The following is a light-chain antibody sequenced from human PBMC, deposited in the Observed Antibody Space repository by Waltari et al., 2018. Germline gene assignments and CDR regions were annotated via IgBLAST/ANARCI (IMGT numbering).Light chain of an antibody. Sequence: QSALTQPASVSGSPGQSITISCTGTSSDVGGYNYVSWYQQHPGKAPKLMIFEVSKRPSVISKRFSGSKSGNPASLTISGLQAEDEANYYCSSYTTSSSLVVFGGGTKLTVL. CDR3: SSYTTSSSLVV. CDR2: EVS. CDR1: SSDVGGYNY. V-gene: IGLV2-14*01. J-gene: IGLJ2*01.